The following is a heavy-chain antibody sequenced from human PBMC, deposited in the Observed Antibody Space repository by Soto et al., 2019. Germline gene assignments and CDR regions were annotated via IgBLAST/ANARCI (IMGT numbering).Heavy chain of an antibody. CDR2: MYYSGSI. V-gene: IGHV4-59*01. CDR1: GGSISSYY. J-gene: IGHJ4*02. Sequence: SETLSLTFTVSGGSISSYYSSWIRQPPGKGLEWIGYMYYSGSINYKPSLKSRVTISVDTCKNQLSLKLSSVTAAESAVYYCASEVSYYYDSSGSYDYCGQGTLVIGSS. D-gene: IGHD3-22*01. CDR3: ASEVSYYYDSSGSYDY.